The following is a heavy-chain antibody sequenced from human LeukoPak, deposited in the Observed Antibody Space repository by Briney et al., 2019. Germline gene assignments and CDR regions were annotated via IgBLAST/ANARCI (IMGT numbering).Heavy chain of an antibody. CDR1: GGSISSYY. D-gene: IGHD4-17*01. Sequence: PSETLSLTCTVSGGSISSYYWSWIRQPPGKGLEWIGYIYYSGSTNYNPSLKSRVTMSVDTSKNQFSLKLSSVTAADTAVYYCARVRDGDSNWFDPWGQGTLVTVSS. J-gene: IGHJ5*02. V-gene: IGHV4-59*12. CDR3: ARVRDGDSNWFDP. CDR2: IYYSGST.